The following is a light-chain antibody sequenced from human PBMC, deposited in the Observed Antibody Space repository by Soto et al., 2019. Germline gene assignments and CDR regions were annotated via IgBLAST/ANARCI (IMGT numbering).Light chain of an antibody. V-gene: IGKV3-20*01. J-gene: IGKJ1*01. CDR2: GAS. CDR3: QQYDGLPQT. Sequence: EIVLTQSPGTLSLSPGERATLSCRASQSVSNYLAWYQPKPGQAPRLLIYGASRRATIIPARFSGSGSGTDLNLTISRLEPEDVAVYYCQQYDGLPQTFGQGTNVDIK. CDR1: QSVSNY.